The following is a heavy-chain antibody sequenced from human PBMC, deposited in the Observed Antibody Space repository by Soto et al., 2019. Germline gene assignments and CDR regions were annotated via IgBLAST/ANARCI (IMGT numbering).Heavy chain of an antibody. V-gene: IGHV3-30*03. CDR3: VQGASTAHQPLDS. D-gene: IGHD1-26*01. Sequence: QVQLVESGGGMVQPGRSLRLSCAASGFFFRNFGIHWVRRAPGKGLEWVAAISGDGNDKYYPDSMKGRFTISRDNFNNTLYLQLNSLRPEDTAVYHCVQGASTAHQPLDSWGQGVLVTVSS. J-gene: IGHJ4*02. CDR1: GFFFRNFG. CDR2: ISGDGNDK.